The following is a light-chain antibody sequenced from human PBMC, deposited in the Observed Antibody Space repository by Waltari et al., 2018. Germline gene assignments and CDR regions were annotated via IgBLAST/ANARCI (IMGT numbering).Light chain of an antibody. CDR1: SSDVGGYEY. J-gene: IGLJ2*01. CDR2: DVS. CDR3: SSYTSSTTGI. V-gene: IGLV2-14*01. Sequence: SALTQPDSVSGSPGQSITISCTGVSSDVGGYEYVSWYQQHPGKAPKVIIYDVSNRPSGVSNRFSGSKSGSSASLTISGLQAEDEADYYCSSYTSSTTGIFGGGTKLIVL.